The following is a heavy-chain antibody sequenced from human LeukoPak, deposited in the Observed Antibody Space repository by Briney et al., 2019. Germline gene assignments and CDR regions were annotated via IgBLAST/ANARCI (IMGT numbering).Heavy chain of an antibody. CDR3: STLTSRGLSDS. Sequence: GGSLRLSCAASGFTFTNAWMNWVRQAPGKGLEWVGRIRSKADGETIDYAAPVKGRFTFSRDDSKNMLYLQMNSLKSEDTAVYYCSTLTSRGLSDSWGQGTLVTVSS. CDR1: GFTFTNAW. J-gene: IGHJ4*02. V-gene: IGHV3-15*07. D-gene: IGHD1-20*01. CDR2: IRSKADGETI.